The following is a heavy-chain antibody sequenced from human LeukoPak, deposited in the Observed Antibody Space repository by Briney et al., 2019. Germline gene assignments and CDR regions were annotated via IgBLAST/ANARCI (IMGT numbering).Heavy chain of an antibody. D-gene: IGHD6-19*01. V-gene: IGHV1-24*01. J-gene: IGHJ4*02. CDR1: GYTLTELS. CDR2: FDPEDGET. CDR3: ARAPRAVAGTEGGD. Sequence: ASVKVSCKVSGYTLTELSMHWVRQAPGKGLEWMGGFDPEDGETIYAQKFQGRVTMTEDTSTDTAYMELRSLRSDDTAVYYCARAPRAVAGTEGGDWGQGTLVTVSS.